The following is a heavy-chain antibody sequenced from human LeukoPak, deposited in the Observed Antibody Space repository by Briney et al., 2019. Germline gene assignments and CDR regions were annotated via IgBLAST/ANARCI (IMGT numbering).Heavy chain of an antibody. D-gene: IGHD3-10*01. CDR1: GYTFTGYY. Sequence: ASVKVSCKASGYTFTGYYMHWVRQAPGQGLEWMGIINPSGGSTSYAQKFQGRVTMTRDMSTSTVYMELSSLRSEDTAVYYCARAADPGGGYYGSGSYYVSGPFDPWGQGTLVTVSS. CDR2: INPSGGST. J-gene: IGHJ5*02. V-gene: IGHV1-46*01. CDR3: ARAADPGGGYYGSGSYYVSGPFDP.